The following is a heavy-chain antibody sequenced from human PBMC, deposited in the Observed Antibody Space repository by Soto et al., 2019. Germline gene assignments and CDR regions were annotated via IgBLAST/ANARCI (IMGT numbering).Heavy chain of an antibody. CDR3: ARGGWYRIVGRNFDY. CDR1: GGSFSGYY. V-gene: IGHV4-34*01. J-gene: IGHJ4*02. D-gene: IGHD6-19*01. Sequence: PSETLSLTCAVYGGSFSGYYWSWIRQPPGKGLEWIGEINHSGSTNYNPSLKSRVTISVDTSKNQFSLKLSSVTAADTAVYYCARGGWYRIVGRNFDYWGQGTLVTVSS. CDR2: INHSGST.